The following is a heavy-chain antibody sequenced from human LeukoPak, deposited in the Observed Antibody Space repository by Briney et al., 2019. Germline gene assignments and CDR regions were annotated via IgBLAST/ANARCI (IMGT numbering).Heavy chain of an antibody. CDR2: IYHSGST. CDR3: ARVMYGDYAFDY. V-gene: IGHV4-30-2*01. CDR1: GASISSGGYS. J-gene: IGHJ4*02. D-gene: IGHD4-17*01. Sequence: SETLSLTCAVSGASISSGGYSWSWIRQPPGKGLEWIGYIYHSGSTYYNPSLKSRVTISVDRSKNQFSLKLSSVTAADTAVYYCARVMYGDYAFDYWGQGTLVTVSS.